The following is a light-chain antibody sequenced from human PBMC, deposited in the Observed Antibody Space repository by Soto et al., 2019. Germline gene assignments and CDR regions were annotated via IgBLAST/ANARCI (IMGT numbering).Light chain of an antibody. J-gene: IGKJ1*01. Sequence: DIQMTQSPSTLSASVGDRVTITGRARKSISVWLAWYQQKAGKPPNILIYKASRLESGVPSRFSGSGSETECTLTISGLQPGDSATYYCQQYNSYSPTFGQGTKVDI. CDR3: QQYNSYSPT. CDR2: KAS. CDR1: KSISVW. V-gene: IGKV1-5*03.